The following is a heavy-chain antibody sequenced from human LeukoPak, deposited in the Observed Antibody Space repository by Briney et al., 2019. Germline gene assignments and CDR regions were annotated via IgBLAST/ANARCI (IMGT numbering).Heavy chain of an antibody. D-gene: IGHD5-12*01. J-gene: IGHJ6*03. CDR1: GYTFTDYY. CDR2: VDPEDGET. Sequence: GATVKISCKASGYTFTDYYMHWVQQAPGKGLEWMGRVDPEDGETIYAEKFQGRVTITADTSTDTAYMELSSLRSEDTAVYYCATDAHPYSGYDYLPPDYYYYMDVWGKGTTVTVSS. CDR3: ATDAHPYSGYDYLPPDYYYYMDV. V-gene: IGHV1-69-2*01.